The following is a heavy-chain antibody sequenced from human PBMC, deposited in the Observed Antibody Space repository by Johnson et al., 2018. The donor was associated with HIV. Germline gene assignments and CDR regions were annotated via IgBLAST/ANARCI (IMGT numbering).Heavy chain of an antibody. Sequence: QVQLVESGGGVVQPGGSLRLSCAASGFIFNSYGMHWVRQAPGTGLEWVAFIRYDGSNNYYIESVKGRFTISRDNSKNTLYLQMNSLRAEDTAVNYCAGGVAAAGTWDAFDMWGQGTLVTVS. J-gene: IGHJ3*02. D-gene: IGHD6-13*01. V-gene: IGHV3-30*02. CDR1: GFIFNSYG. CDR2: IRYDGSNN. CDR3: AGGVAAAGTWDAFDM.